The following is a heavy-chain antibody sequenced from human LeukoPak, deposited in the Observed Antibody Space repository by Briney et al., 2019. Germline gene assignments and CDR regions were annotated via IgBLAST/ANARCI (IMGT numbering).Heavy chain of an antibody. CDR1: GFTFSSYW. D-gene: IGHD3-3*01. Sequence: GGSLRLSCVASGFTFSSYWMHWVRQDPRKGLEWVSAISGSGGSTYYADSVKGRFTISRDNSKNTLYLQMNSLRAEDTAVYYCAKVLRMDYWGQGTLVTVSS. CDR2: ISGSGGST. CDR3: AKVLRMDY. V-gene: IGHV3-23*01. J-gene: IGHJ4*02.